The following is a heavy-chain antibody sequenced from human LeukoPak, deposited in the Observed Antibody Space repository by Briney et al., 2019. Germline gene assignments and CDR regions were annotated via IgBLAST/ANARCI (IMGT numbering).Heavy chain of an antibody. CDR1: GGSISSYY. CDR2: IYYSGST. D-gene: IGHD6-13*01. V-gene: IGHV4-59*01. CDR3: ARDSSSWYDWYFDL. J-gene: IGHJ2*01. Sequence: SETLSLTCTVSGGSISSYYWSWIRQPPGNGLDWIGYIYYSGSTNYNPSLKSRVTISVDTSKNQFSLKLSSVTAADTAVYYCARDSSSWYDWYFDLWGRGTLVTVSS.